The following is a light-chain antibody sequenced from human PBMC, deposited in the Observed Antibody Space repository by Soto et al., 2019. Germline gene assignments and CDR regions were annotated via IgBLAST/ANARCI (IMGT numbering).Light chain of an antibody. Sequence: EIVMTQSPATLSVSPGERATLSCRASQSFSSSLAWYQQKPGQAPRLLIYDASARATGIPARFSGSGSGTEFPLTSSRLQSEDFAVYYCQQYNTWPFTFGGGTKVEI. V-gene: IGKV3-15*01. CDR1: QSFSSS. CDR3: QQYNTWPFT. J-gene: IGKJ4*01. CDR2: DAS.